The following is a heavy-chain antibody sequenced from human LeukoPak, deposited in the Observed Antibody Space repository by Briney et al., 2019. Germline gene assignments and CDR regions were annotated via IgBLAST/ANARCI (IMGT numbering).Heavy chain of an antibody. Sequence: GGSLRLSCAASGFTFSSYAMSWVRQAPGKGLEWVSAISGSGGSTYYAGSVKGRFTISRDNSKNTLYLQMNSLRAEDTAVYYCAKPLRYFDWLSYWGQGTLVTVSS. V-gene: IGHV3-23*01. J-gene: IGHJ4*02. D-gene: IGHD3-9*01. CDR1: GFTFSSYA. CDR2: ISGSGGST. CDR3: AKPLRYFDWLSY.